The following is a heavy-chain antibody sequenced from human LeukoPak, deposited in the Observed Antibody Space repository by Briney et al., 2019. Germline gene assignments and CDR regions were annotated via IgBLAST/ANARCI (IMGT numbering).Heavy chain of an antibody. D-gene: IGHD2-15*01. J-gene: IGHJ5*02. Sequence: PSETLSLTCAVYGGSFSGYYWSWIRQPPGKGLEWIGEINHSGSTNYNPSLRSRVTISVDTSKNQFSLKLSSVTAADTAVYYCAGSRPLGYCSGGSCSHGFDPWGQGTLVTVSS. CDR1: GGSFSGYY. V-gene: IGHV4-34*01. CDR3: AGSRPLGYCSGGSCSHGFDP. CDR2: INHSGST.